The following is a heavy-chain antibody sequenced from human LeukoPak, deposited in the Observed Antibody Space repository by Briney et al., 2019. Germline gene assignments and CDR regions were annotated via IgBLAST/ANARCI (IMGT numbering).Heavy chain of an antibody. CDR3: ARAKYSSGVDY. CDR2: ISPYNGNT. D-gene: IGHD6-19*01. V-gene: IGHV1-18*01. Sequence: ASVTVSCKASGYTFSNYGNSWVRQAPGQGVEWMGWISPYNGNTNYAQKLQRIVTMTTDTSTNTAYMDLRSLRSDDTAVYYCARAKYSSGVDYWGQGTLVTVSS. J-gene: IGHJ4*02. CDR1: GYTFSNYG.